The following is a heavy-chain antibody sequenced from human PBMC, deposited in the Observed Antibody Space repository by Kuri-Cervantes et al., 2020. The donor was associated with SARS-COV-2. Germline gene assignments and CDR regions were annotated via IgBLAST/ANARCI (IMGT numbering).Heavy chain of an antibody. J-gene: IGHJ6*02. V-gene: IGHV4-59*12. Sequence: ESLKISCTVSGGSISSYYWSWIRQPPGKGLEWIGYIYYSWSTNYNPSLKSRVTISVDTSKNQFSLKLSSVTAADTAVYYCARRERPSSSKFQGYYYGMDVWGQGTTVTVSS. D-gene: IGHD6-6*01. CDR2: IYYSWST. CDR3: ARRERPSSSKFQGYYYGMDV. CDR1: GGSISSYY.